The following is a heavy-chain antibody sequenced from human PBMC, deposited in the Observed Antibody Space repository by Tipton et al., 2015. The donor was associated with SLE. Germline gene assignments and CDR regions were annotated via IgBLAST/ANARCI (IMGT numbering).Heavy chain of an antibody. CDR3: ARTLWDYYDSSGYYWWFDP. V-gene: IGHV4-39*07. CDR2: IYYSGST. D-gene: IGHD3-22*01. J-gene: IGHJ5*02. Sequence: TLSLTCTVSGGSISSSSYYWGWIRQPPGKGLEWIGRIYYSGSTYYNPSLKSRVTISVDTSMNQFSLKLSSVTATDTAVYYCARTLWDYYDSSGYYWWFDPWGQGTLVTVSS. CDR1: GGSISSSSYY.